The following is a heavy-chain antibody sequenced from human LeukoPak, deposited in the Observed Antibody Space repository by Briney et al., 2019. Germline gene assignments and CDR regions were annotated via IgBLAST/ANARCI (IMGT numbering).Heavy chain of an antibody. D-gene: IGHD2-2*01. J-gene: IGHJ5*02. CDR3: ARSSPIVVVPAAGNWFDP. CDR1: GYTFTDYY. V-gene: IGHV1-2*02. CDR2: INRNSDGT. Sequence: GASVKVSCKASGYTFTDYYMHWVRQAPGQGLEWMGWINRNSDGTNYAQKFQGRVTMTRDTSISTAYMELSRLRSDDTAVYYCARSSPIVVVPAAGNWFDPWGQGTLVTVSS.